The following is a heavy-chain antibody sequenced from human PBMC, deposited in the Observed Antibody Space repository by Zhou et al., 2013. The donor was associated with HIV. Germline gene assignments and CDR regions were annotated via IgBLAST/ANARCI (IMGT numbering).Heavy chain of an antibody. CDR1: GYTFPDYD. V-gene: IGHV1-8*01. CDR3: ARDPHAFSYAFDI. J-gene: IGHJ3*02. Sequence: QVQLVQSGAEVKKPGTSVKVSCKASGYTFPDYDINWVRQATGQGLEWMGWMNPNSGNTGYARKFQGRLTMTTNTSISTAFMELRSLRSEDTAIYFCARDPHAFSYAFDIWGQGTMVTVSS. CDR2: MNPNSGNT.